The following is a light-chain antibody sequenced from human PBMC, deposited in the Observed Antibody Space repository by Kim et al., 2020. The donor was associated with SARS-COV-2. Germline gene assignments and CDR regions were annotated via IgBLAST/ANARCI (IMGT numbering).Light chain of an antibody. CDR2: HDS. J-gene: IGLJ2*01. V-gene: IGLV3-21*01. Sequence: SYELTQPPSVSVAPGETARISCGGNNIGGKSVHWYQQMPGQAPVLVIQHDSDRPSGIPERFSGSNSGNTATLTISRVEAGDEAAYYCQVWDSSTDHPIFGGGTQLTVL. CDR3: QVWDSSTDHPI. CDR1: NIGGKS.